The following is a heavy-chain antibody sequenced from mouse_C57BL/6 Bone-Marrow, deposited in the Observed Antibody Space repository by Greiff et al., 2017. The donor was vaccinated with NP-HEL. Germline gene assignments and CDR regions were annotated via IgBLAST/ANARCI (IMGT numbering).Heavy chain of an antibody. CDR2: IDPENGDT. CDR1: GFNIKDDY. D-gene: IGHD2-3*01. V-gene: IGHV14-4*01. J-gene: IGHJ1*03. CDR3: TTGGYYGWYFDV. Sequence: VQLQQSGAELVRPGASVKLSCTASGFNIKDDYMHWVKQRPEQGLEWIGWIDPENGDTEYASKFQGKATITADTSSNTAYLQLSSLTSEDTAVYYCTTGGYYGWYFDVWGTGTTVTVSS.